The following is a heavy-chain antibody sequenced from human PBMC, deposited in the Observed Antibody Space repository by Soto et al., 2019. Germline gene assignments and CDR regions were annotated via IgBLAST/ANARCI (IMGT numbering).Heavy chain of an antibody. V-gene: IGHV3-53*01. CDR2: IYSGGYT. CDR3: GAPAGGGGY. CDR1: GFTVSNNY. D-gene: IGHD3-10*01. Sequence: EVQLVESGGGLIQPGGSLRLSCAVSGFTVSNNYMSWVRQAPGKGLEGVSVIYSGGYTAYGDSVKGRFTISRDNSKNTLYLKMNARGADGRAVYYWGAPAGGGGYWGQGTLVTVSS. J-gene: IGHJ4*02.